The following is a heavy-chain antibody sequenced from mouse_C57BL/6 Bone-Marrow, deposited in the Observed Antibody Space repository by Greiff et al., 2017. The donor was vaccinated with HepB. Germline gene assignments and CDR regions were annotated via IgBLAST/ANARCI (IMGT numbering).Heavy chain of an antibody. CDR1: GFTFSDYY. CDR3: ARRGGYYGSSYFDV. J-gene: IGHJ1*03. D-gene: IGHD1-1*01. Sequence: EVNLVESGGGLVQPGGSLKLSCAASGFTFSDYYMYWVRQTPEKRLEWVAYISNGGGSTYYPDTVKGRFTISRDNAKNTLYLQMSRLKSEDTAMYYCARRGGYYGSSYFDVWGTGTTVTVSS. V-gene: IGHV5-12*01. CDR2: ISNGGGST.